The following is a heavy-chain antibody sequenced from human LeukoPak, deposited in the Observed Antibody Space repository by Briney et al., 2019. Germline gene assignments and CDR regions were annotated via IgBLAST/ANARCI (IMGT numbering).Heavy chain of an antibody. Sequence: SVKVSCKASGDTFSNYPINWVRQAPGQGLEWLGRIIPFLTLTNYAQNSQDRVTITADKSTSTAYMELSSLRSEDTAMYYCARSLNFASPMTFDYWGQGTLVTVSS. J-gene: IGHJ4*02. CDR1: GDTFSNYP. CDR3: ARSLNFASPMTFDY. D-gene: IGHD3-16*01. V-gene: IGHV1-69*02. CDR2: IIPFLTLT.